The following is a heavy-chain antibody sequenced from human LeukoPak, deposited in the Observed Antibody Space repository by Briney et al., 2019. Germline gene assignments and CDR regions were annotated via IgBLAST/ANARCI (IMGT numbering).Heavy chain of an antibody. CDR3: ARSMVRGVTWFDP. V-gene: IGHV4-59*01. Sequence: PSETLSLTCTVSGGSISSYYWSWIRQPPGKGLGWIGYIYCSGSTNYNPSLKSRVTISVDTSKSQFSLKLSSVTAADTAVYYCARSMVRGVTWFDPWGQGTLVTVSS. CDR2: IYCSGST. J-gene: IGHJ5*02. D-gene: IGHD3-10*01. CDR1: GGSISSYY.